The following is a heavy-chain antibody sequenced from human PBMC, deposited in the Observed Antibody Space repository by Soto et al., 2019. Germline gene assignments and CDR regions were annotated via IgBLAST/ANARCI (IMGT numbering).Heavy chain of an antibody. CDR3: ARDSDRGVRGVTIEDRHYYYYYGMDV. CDR1: GFTFSSYG. D-gene: IGHD3-10*01. Sequence: GGSLRLSCAASGFTFSSYGMHWVRQAPGKGLEWVAVIWYDGSNKYYADSVKGRFTISRDNSKNTLYLQMNSLRAEDTAVYYCARDSDRGVRGVTIEDRHYYYYYGMDVWGQGTTVTVSS. J-gene: IGHJ6*02. CDR2: IWYDGSNK. V-gene: IGHV3-33*01.